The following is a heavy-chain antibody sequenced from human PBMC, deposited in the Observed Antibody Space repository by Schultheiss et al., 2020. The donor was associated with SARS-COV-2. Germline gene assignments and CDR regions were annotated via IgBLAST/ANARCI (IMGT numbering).Heavy chain of an antibody. CDR1: GYTFTSYG. J-gene: IGHJ6*02. CDR2: IIPIFGTA. D-gene: IGHD3-3*01. V-gene: IGHV1-69*06. Sequence: SVKVSCKASGYTFTSYGISWVRQAPGQGLEWMGWIIPIFGTANYAQKFQGRVTITADKSTSTAYMELSSLRSEDTAVYHCAREGTYYDFWSGLPYYYGMDVWGQGTTVTVSS. CDR3: AREGTYYDFWSGLPYYYGMDV.